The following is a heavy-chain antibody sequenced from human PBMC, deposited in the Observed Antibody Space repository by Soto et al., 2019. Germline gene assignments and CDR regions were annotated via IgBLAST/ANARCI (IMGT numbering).Heavy chain of an antibody. CDR3: AKEGGYYGSGSYSVGENYYGMDV. J-gene: IGHJ6*02. Sequence: QVQLVESGGGVVQTGRSLRLSCAASGFTFSSYGMHWVRQAPGKGLEWVAVISYDGSNKYYADSVKGRFTISRDNSKNTLYLQTNSLRAEDTAVYYCAKEGGYYGSGSYSVGENYYGMDVWGQGTTVTVSS. CDR2: ISYDGSNK. D-gene: IGHD3-10*01. V-gene: IGHV3-30*18. CDR1: GFTFSSYG.